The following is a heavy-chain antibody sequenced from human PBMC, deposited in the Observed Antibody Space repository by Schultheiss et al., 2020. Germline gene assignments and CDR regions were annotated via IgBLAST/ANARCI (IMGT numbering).Heavy chain of an antibody. J-gene: IGHJ5*02. V-gene: IGHV4-31*03. CDR1: GGSISSGGYY. CDR3: ARVLRQWLEGTPNWFDP. D-gene: IGHD6-19*01. CDR2: IYYSGST. Sequence: SATLSLTCTVSGGSISSGGYYWSWIRQHPGKGLEWIGYIYYSGSTYYNPSLKSRVTISVDTSKNQFSLKLSSVTAADTAVYYCARVLRQWLEGTPNWFDPWGQGTLV.